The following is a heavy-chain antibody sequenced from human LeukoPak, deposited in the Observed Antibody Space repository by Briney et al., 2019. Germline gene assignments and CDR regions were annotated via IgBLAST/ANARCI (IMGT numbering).Heavy chain of an antibody. J-gene: IGHJ4*02. CDR2: IKPDGSEK. CDR3: TRDFGSGVVVTAIVD. Sequence: QPGGSLRLSCAASGFTFSNYWISWVRQAPGKGLEWVANIKPDGSEKYYVDSVKGRFTISRDNAKNSLFLQMNSLRAEDTATYYCTRDFGSGVVVTAIVDWGQGTLVTVSS. D-gene: IGHD2-21*02. CDR1: GFTFSNYW. V-gene: IGHV3-7*01.